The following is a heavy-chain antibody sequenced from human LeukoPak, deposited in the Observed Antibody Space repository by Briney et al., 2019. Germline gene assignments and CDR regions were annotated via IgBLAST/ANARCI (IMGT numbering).Heavy chain of an antibody. CDR1: GYSISSGYY. V-gene: IGHV4-38-2*01. CDR2: IYHSGST. D-gene: IGHD2-2*01. Sequence: SETLSLTCAVSGYSISSGYYWGWMRQPPGKGLEWSGSIYHSGSTYYNPSLKSRVTISVDTSKNQFSLKLSSVTAADTAVYYCARLTYTSCYEGYCYYYYMDVWGKGTTVTVSS. CDR3: ARLTYTSCYEGYCYYYYMDV. J-gene: IGHJ6*03.